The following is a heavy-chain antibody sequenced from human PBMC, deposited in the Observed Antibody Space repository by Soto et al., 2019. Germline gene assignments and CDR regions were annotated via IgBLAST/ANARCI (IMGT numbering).Heavy chain of an antibody. CDR3: ARDVHIGVAVIGREVRALYYFDY. CDR1: GFSFSNYG. J-gene: IGHJ4*02. Sequence: PRGSLRLSCAASGFSFSNYGMSWVRQAPGKGLEWVANIKQDGSENYYVDSVKGRLTISRDNAKRSTYLQMNSLRAEDTAVYYCARDVHIGVAVIGREVRALYYFDYSGQGTFVTVSS. D-gene: IGHD6-19*01. CDR2: IKQDGSEN. V-gene: IGHV3-7*01.